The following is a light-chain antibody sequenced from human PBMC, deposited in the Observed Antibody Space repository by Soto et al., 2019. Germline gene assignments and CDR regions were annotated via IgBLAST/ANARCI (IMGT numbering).Light chain of an antibody. Sequence: QSALTQPASVSGSPGQSITISCTGTSSDVGGYKYVSWYQQHPGKAPTLMIYDIRNRPSGVSNRFAGSKSGNTASLTISGLQADDEADYYFSSYTRSSTRVFGTGTKVTAL. J-gene: IGLJ1*01. CDR2: DIR. V-gene: IGLV2-14*03. CDR1: SSDVGGYKY. CDR3: SSYTRSSTRV.